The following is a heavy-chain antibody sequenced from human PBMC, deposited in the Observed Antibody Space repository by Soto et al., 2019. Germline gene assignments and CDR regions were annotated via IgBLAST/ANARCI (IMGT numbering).Heavy chain of an antibody. V-gene: IGHV4-31*03. J-gene: IGHJ6*02. Sequence: LSLTCTVSGGSISSGGYYWSWIRQHPGKGLEWIGYIYYSGSTYYNPSLKSRVTISVDTSKNQFSLKLSSVTAADTAVYYCARGGNYDYYYYGMDVWRQGTTVTVSS. CDR1: GGSISSGGYY. CDR2: IYYSGST. D-gene: IGHD4-4*01. CDR3: ARGGNYDYYYYGMDV.